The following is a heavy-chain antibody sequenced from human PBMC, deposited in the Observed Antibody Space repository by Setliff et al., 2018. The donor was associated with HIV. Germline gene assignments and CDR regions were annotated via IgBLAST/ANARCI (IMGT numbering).Heavy chain of an antibody. V-gene: IGHV3-23*01. D-gene: IGHD1-26*01. Sequence: PGGSLRLSCAASGFTFSAWTMNWVRQAPGKGLEWISYISATGTSVYYAASVKGRFTISRDNLKHILYLQMDNLRAEDTAVYYCAKGGGGPSDRFDHWGQGTLVTVSS. CDR1: GFTFSAWT. CDR3: AKGGGGPSDRFDH. J-gene: IGHJ4*02. CDR2: ISATGTSV.